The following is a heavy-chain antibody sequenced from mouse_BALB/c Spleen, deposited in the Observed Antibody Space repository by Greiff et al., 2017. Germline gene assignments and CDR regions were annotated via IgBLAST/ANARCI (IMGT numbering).Heavy chain of an antibody. V-gene: IGHV1-69*02. CDR2: IYPSDSYT. CDR1: GYTFTSYW. CDR3: TILLRTY. Sequence: QVQLQQPGAELVRPGASVKLSCKASGYTFTSYWINWVKQRPGQGLEWIGNIYPSDSYTNYNQKFKDKATLTVDKSSSTAYMQLSSPTSEDSAVYYCTILLRTYWGQGTTLTVSS. J-gene: IGHJ2*01. D-gene: IGHD1-1*01.